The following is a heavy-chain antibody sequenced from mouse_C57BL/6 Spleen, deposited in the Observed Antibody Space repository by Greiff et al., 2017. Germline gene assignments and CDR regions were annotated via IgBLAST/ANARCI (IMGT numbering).Heavy chain of an antibody. CDR3: AITTVEVYYFDY. Sequence: VQLKQPGAELVRPGSSVKLSCKASGYTFTSYWMDWVKQRPGQGLEWIGNIYPSDSETHYNQKFKDKATLTVDKSSSTAYMQLSSLTSEDSAVYYCAITTVEVYYFDYWGQGTTLTVSS. D-gene: IGHD1-1*01. V-gene: IGHV1-61*01. J-gene: IGHJ2*01. CDR1: GYTFTSYW. CDR2: IYPSDSET.